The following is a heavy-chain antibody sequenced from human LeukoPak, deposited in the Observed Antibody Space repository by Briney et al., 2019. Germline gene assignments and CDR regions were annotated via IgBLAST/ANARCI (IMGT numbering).Heavy chain of an antibody. CDR1: GFTFSSYA. CDR2: ISSNGGST. J-gene: IGHJ4*02. Sequence: GGSLRLSCAASGFTFSSYAMHWVRQAPGKGLEYVSAISSNGGSTYYANSVKGRFTISRDNSKNTLYLQMGSLRAEDMAVYYCARATPRHTDYWGQGTLVTVSS. CDR3: ARATPRHTDY. V-gene: IGHV3-64*01.